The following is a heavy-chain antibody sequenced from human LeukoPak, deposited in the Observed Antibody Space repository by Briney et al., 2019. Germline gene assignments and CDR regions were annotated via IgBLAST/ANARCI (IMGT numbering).Heavy chain of an antibody. D-gene: IGHD6-13*01. CDR1: GGSISSYY. J-gene: IGHJ4*02. CDR2: VYYSGGT. CDR3: ARGYSSSWNYFDY. Sequence: SETPSLTCTVSGGSISSYYWSWIRQPPGKGLEWIGYVYYSGGTSYNPSLKSRVTISVDTSKKQFSLKLSSVTAADTAVYYCARGYSSSWNYFDYWGQGTLVTVSS. V-gene: IGHV4-59*01.